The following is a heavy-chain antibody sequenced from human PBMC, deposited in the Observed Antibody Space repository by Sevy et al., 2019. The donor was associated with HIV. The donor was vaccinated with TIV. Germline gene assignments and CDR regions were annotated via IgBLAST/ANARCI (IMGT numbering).Heavy chain of an antibody. Sequence: GGSLRLSCAASDFSVSNNYMTWVRQAPGKGLEWISVIYTGGTTHYADSVKGRFTISRDNSKNTLYLQMNRLRVEDTAIYFCAREEEAKLGSAFDIWGQGNMVTVSS. D-gene: IGHD7-27*01. J-gene: IGHJ3*02. CDR1: DFSVSNNY. CDR3: AREEEAKLGSAFDI. V-gene: IGHV3-53*01. CDR2: IYTGGTT.